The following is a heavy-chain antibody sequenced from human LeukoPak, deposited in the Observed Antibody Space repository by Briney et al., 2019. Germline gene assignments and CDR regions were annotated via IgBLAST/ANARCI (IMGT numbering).Heavy chain of an antibody. Sequence: GGSLRLSCAASGFTFGSYGMGWVRQAPGKGLEWVSDISGSGIRRDYADSVKGRFTISRDNSKNTLYLQMNSLRAEDTAVYYCAKRSGGPSPFDYWGQGTLVTVSS. CDR3: AKRSGGPSPFDY. V-gene: IGHV3-23*01. J-gene: IGHJ4*02. CDR1: GFTFGSYG. CDR2: ISGSGIRR. D-gene: IGHD3-3*01.